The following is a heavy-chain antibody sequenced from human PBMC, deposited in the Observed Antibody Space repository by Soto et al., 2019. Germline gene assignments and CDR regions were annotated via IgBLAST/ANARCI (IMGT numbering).Heavy chain of an antibody. CDR3: ATGHLYRDAFDI. V-gene: IGHV1-24*01. CDR1: GYTVTDLS. Sequence: APVKVSCKVSGYTVTDLSMHWLRQAPGKGLEWMGGFDPEDGETIYAQKFQGRVTMTEETSTDTAYMELSSLRSEDTAVYYCATGHLYRDAFDIWGQGTMVTVS. J-gene: IGHJ3*02. CDR2: FDPEDGET.